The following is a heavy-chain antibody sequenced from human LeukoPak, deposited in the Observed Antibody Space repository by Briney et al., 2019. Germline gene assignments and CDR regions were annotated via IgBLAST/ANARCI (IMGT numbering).Heavy chain of an antibody. J-gene: IGHJ6*03. CDR1: GFTFSDYY. Sequence: GGSLRLSCAASGFTFSDYYMSWIRQAPGKGLEWISYISSRGSTIYYADSVKGRFTISRDNTKNSLYLQMNSLRAEDTAVYYCAREATMLRGVVSGMDVWGKGTTVTISS. CDR2: ISSRGSTI. CDR3: AREATMLRGVVSGMDV. V-gene: IGHV3-11*01. D-gene: IGHD3-10*01.